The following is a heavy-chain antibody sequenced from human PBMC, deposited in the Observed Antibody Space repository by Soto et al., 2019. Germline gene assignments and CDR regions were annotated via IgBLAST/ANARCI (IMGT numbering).Heavy chain of an antibody. CDR3: ATHRTTYGSGSYPYGMDV. J-gene: IGHJ6*02. D-gene: IGHD3-10*01. V-gene: IGHV4-31*03. CDR1: GGSISSGGYY. CDR2: IYYSGST. Sequence: PSETLSLTCTVSGGSISSGGYYWSWIRQHPGKGLEWIGYIYYSGSTYYNPSLKSRVTISVDTSKNQFSLKLSSVTAADTAVYYCATHRTTYGSGSYPYGMDVWGQGTTVTVSS.